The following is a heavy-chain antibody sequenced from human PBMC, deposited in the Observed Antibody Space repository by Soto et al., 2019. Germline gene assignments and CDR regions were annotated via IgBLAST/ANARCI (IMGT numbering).Heavy chain of an antibody. J-gene: IGHJ6*02. CDR2: ISYDGSNK. V-gene: IGHV3-30*18. CDR3: AKDALWFGERYYYYYYGMDV. D-gene: IGHD3-10*01. CDR1: GFTFSSYG. Sequence: QVQLVESGGGVVQPGRSLRLSCAASGFTFSSYGMHWVRQAPGKGLEWVAVISYDGSNKYYADSVKGRFTISRDNSKNTLYLQMNSLRAEDTAVYYCAKDALWFGERYYYYYYGMDVWGQGTTVTVSS.